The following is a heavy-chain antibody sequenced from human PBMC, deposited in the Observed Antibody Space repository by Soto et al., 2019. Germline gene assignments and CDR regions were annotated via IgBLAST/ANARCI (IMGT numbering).Heavy chain of an antibody. D-gene: IGHD2-2*01. CDR3: APSWDIVVVPAASWGWFDP. CDR1: GGTFSSYA. Sequence: QVQLVQSGAEVKKPGSSVKVSCKASGGTFSSYAISWVRQAPGQGLEWMGGIILIFGTANYAQKFQGRVTITADKSTSTAYMELSSLRSEDTAVYYCAPSWDIVVVPAASWGWFDPWGQGTLVTVSS. J-gene: IGHJ5*02. CDR2: IILIFGTA. V-gene: IGHV1-69*06.